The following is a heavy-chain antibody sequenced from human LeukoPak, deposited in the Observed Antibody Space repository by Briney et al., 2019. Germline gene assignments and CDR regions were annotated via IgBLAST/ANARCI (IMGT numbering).Heavy chain of an antibody. V-gene: IGHV1-46*01. CDR3: ARDPLQSYPLMIVAIYCIDV. CDR2: INPCDGST. CDR1: GYTFTSYY. J-gene: IGHJ6*02. Sequence: VNLSCKASGYTFTSYYMHWVRHAPRQGHELKGIINPCDGSTSYAQKFQGRVTMPRDTSTSTVYMELSSLRSDDTAVYYCARDPLQSYPLMIVAIYCIDVWGQGTTVTVSS. D-gene: IGHD3-22*01.